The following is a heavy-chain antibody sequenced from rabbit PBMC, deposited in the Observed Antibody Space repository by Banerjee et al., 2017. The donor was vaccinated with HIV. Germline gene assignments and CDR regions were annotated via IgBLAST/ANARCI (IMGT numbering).Heavy chain of an antibody. CDR2: IITDSGGT. J-gene: IGHJ4*01. D-gene: IGHD3-1*01. CDR3: ARDDIYDGAGFALNL. CDR1: GISFSSSYY. V-gene: IGHV1S40*01. Sequence: QSLEESGGDLVKPGASLTLTCTASGISFSSSYYMCWVRQAPGKGLEWIGCIITDSGGTYYASWAKGRFTISSASSTTVTLQMTSLAAADTATYFCARDDIYDGAGFALNLWGPGTLVTVS.